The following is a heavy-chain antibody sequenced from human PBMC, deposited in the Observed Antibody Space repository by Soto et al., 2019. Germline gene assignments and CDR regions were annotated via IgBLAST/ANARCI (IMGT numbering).Heavy chain of an antibody. Sequence: SVKGACKGAVYAFTSYHIHWGRHAPRQGLEWMGIINPSGGSTSYAQKFQGRVTMTRDTSTSTVYMELSSLRSEDTAVYYCARNLFPSIAVAGTPPHPDYWGQGTLVTVSS. D-gene: IGHD6-19*01. V-gene: IGHV1-46*01. CDR3: ARNLFPSIAVAGTPPHPDY. CDR2: INPSGGST. J-gene: IGHJ4*02. CDR1: VYAFTSYH.